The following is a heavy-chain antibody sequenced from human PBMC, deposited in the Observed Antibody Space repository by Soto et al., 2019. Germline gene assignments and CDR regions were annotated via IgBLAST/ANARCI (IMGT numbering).Heavy chain of an antibody. V-gene: IGHV4-38-2*01. CDR3: ARGGGYDSSGYSSLAVSLPIDY. J-gene: IGHJ4*02. CDR1: GYSISSGYY. CDR2: IYHSGST. D-gene: IGHD3-22*01. Sequence: KPSETLSLTCAVSGYSISSGYYWGWIRQPPGKGLEWIGSIYHSGSTYYNPSLKSRVTISVDTSKNQFSLKLSSVTAADTAVYYCARGGGYDSSGYSSLAVSLPIDYWGQGTLVTVSS.